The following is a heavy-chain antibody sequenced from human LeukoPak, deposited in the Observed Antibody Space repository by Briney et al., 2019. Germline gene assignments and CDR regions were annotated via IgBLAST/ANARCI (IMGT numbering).Heavy chain of an antibody. J-gene: IGHJ5*02. CDR3: ARGRRFLEWLFP. CDR2: IYYSGST. D-gene: IGHD3-3*01. CDR1: GGSISSYY. Sequence: SETLSLTCTVSGGSISSYYWSWIRQPPGKGLEWIGYIYYSGSTYYNPSLKSRVTISVDTSKNQFSLKLSSVTAADTAVYYCARGRRFLEWLFPWGQGTLVTVSS. V-gene: IGHV4-59*08.